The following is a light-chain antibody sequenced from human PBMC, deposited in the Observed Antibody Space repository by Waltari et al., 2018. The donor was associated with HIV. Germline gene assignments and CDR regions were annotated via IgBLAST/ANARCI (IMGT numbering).Light chain of an antibody. J-gene: IGKJ3*01. CDR1: QDVSDS. CDR2: GAS. CDR3: QQYFDFPPT. Sequence: AIRMTQSPISLSASIGDKVTLTCRASQDVSDSLSWYQKRPGKAPRLLIFGASNLQSGVPSRFSGSRSGPDFTLTIGCLQSEDFATYYCQQYFDFPPTFGPGTKVDF. V-gene: IGKV1-8*01.